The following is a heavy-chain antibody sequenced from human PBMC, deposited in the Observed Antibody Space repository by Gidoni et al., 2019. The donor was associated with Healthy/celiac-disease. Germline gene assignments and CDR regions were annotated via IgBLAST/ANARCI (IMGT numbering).Heavy chain of an antibody. CDR3: TRDRGGYSRSYYYYGMDV. J-gene: IGHJ6*02. Sequence: EVQLVESGGGLVKPVRSLRLYCTASGFTFGDYAMSWFRQAPGQGLEWVGCIRSKAYGGTTEYAASVKGRFTISRDDSKSIAYLQMNSLKTEDTAVYYCTRDRGGYSRSYYYYGMDVWGQGTTVTVSS. CDR1: GFTFGDYA. V-gene: IGHV3-49*05. CDR2: IRSKAYGGTT. D-gene: IGHD6-13*01.